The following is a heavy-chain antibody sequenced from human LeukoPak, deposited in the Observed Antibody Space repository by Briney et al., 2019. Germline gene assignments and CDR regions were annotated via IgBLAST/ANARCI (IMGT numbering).Heavy chain of an antibody. Sequence: ASVKVSCKASGYTFTGYYIHWVRQAPGQGLEWMGWINPNSGGANNEQKFQGRVTMTRDTSITTAYMELSRLRSDDTAVYYCARVALGYCPNNVCDPLDYWGQGTLVTVTS. CDR1: GYTFTGYY. V-gene: IGHV1-2*02. CDR2: INPNSGGA. D-gene: IGHD2-8*01. J-gene: IGHJ4*02. CDR3: ARVALGYCPNNVCDPLDY.